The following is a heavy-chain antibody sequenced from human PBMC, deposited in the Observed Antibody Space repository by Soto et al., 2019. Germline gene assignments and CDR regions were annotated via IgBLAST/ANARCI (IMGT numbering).Heavy chain of an antibody. CDR2: IYPGDSDI. CDR1: GYSFTRYW. D-gene: IGHD3-22*01. Sequence: PGESLTISCTCSGYSFTRYWIGWVRRMPGKGLEWMGIIYPGDSDIRYSPSFQGQVTISADKSISTAYLQWSSLKASDTAMYYCARQPSNGQWFLWGQGTTVTVSS. V-gene: IGHV5-51*01. J-gene: IGHJ6*02. CDR3: ARQPSNGQWFL.